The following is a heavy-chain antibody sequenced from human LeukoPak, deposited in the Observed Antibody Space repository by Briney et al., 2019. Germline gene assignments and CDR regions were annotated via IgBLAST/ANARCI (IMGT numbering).Heavy chain of an antibody. CDR3: AKHIVVVTALDY. Sequence: GGSLRLSCAASGFTFSDYYMSWIRQAPGKGLEWVSYISSSGSTIYYADSVKGRFTISRDNSKNTLYLQMNSLRAEDTAVYYCAKHIVVVTALDYWGQGTLVTVSS. J-gene: IGHJ4*02. V-gene: IGHV3-11*01. D-gene: IGHD2-21*02. CDR1: GFTFSDYY. CDR2: ISSSGSTI.